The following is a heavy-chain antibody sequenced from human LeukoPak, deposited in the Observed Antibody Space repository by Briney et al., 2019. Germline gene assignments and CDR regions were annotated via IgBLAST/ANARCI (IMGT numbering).Heavy chain of an antibody. V-gene: IGHV4-39*01. CDR2: IYYSGST. Sequence: SETLSLTCTVSGGSISSSSYYWGWIRQPPGTGLEWIGSIYYSGSTYYNPSLKSRVTISVDTSKNQFSLKLSSVTAADTAVYYCARHALGGGYYFDYWGQGTLVTVSS. CDR1: GGSISSSSYY. D-gene: IGHD4-23*01. CDR3: ARHALGGGYYFDY. J-gene: IGHJ4*02.